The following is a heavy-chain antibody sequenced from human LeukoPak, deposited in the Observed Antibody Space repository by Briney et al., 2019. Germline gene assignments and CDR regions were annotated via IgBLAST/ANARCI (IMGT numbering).Heavy chain of an antibody. CDR3: ARVGRLQYGDYVAFDY. CDR2: ISVSGTTM. Sequence: SGGSLRLSCATSGFTFTDYYMSWIRQAPGKGLEWVSYISVSGTTMYYADSVKGRFTLSRDNAKNSLYLQMNSLRAEDTAVYYCARVGRLQYGDYVAFDYWGQGALVTVSS. D-gene: IGHD4-17*01. CDR1: GFTFTDYY. J-gene: IGHJ4*02. V-gene: IGHV3-11*01.